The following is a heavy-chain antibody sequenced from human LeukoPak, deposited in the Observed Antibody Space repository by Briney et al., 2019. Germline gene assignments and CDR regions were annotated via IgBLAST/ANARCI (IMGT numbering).Heavy chain of an antibody. V-gene: IGHV4-39*07. D-gene: IGHD1-20*01. CDR3: AREDYNYSWYDL. Sequence: SETLSLTCTVSGGSISSSSYYWGWIRQPPGKGLEWIGSIYYRGSTYYNPSLTSRVTISVDTSKNQFSLKLSSVTAADTAVFYCAREDYNYSWYDLWGQGTLVTVSS. J-gene: IGHJ5*02. CDR2: IYYRGST. CDR1: GGSISSSSYY.